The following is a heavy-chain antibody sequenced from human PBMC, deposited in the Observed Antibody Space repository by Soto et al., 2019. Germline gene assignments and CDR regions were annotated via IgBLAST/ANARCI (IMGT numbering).Heavy chain of an antibody. CDR2: LYHIGST. Sequence: SETLSLTCAVSGYSISSGNYWAWIRQPPGRGLEWIGSLYHIGSTHYNTSLKSRVTISVDTSKNHFSLELSSVTAADTAIYYCRSSTSCYDESCVDVWGQGTMVTV. D-gene: IGHD2-2*01. V-gene: IGHV4-38-2*01. CDR1: GYSISSGNY. CDR3: RSSTSCYDESCVDV. J-gene: IGHJ6*02.